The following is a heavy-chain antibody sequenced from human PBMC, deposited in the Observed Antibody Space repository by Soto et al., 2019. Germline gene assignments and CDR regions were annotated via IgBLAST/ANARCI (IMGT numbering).Heavy chain of an antibody. CDR3: AAHSASKAAAASAYYYYYYMDV. J-gene: IGHJ6*03. CDR2: IIPILGIA. Sequence: SVKVSCKASGGTFSSYTISWVRQAPGQGLEWMGRIIPILGIANYAQKFQGRVTITADKSTSTAYMELSSLRSEDTAVYYCAAHSASKAAAASAYYYYYYMDVCGKGTTVTV. V-gene: IGHV1-69*02. D-gene: IGHD6-13*01. CDR1: GGTFSSYT.